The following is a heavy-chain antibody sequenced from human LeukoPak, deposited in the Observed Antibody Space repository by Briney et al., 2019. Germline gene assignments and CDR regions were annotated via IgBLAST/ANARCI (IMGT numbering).Heavy chain of an antibody. Sequence: SETLSLTCTVSGGSISSSDWWSWVRQPPGKGLEWIGEMHQSGITNYNPSLKSRVTMSLDKAKKQFSLKLSSVTAADTSVYFCASADYYRIDFWGQGTLVTDSS. V-gene: IGHV4-4*02. CDR2: MHQSGIT. CDR3: ASADYYRIDF. D-gene: IGHD3-10*01. J-gene: IGHJ4*02. CDR1: GGSISSSDW.